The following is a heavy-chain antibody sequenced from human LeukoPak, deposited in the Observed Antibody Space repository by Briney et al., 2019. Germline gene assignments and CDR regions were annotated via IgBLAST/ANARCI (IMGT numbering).Heavy chain of an antibody. V-gene: IGHV4-34*01. Sequence: KPSETLSLTCAVYGGSFSGYYWSWIRQPPGKGLEWIGEINHSGSTNYNPSLESRVTISVDTSKNQFSLKLSSVTAADTAVYYCARGGYQLLSTRYMDVWGKGTTVTVSS. D-gene: IGHD2-2*01. CDR1: GGSFSGYY. CDR2: INHSGST. CDR3: ARGGYQLLSTRYMDV. J-gene: IGHJ6*03.